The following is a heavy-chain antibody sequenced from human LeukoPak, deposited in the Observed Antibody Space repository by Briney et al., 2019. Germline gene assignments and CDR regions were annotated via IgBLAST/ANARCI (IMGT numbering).Heavy chain of an antibody. CDR1: GGSISSYY. CDR2: IYYSGST. V-gene: IGHV4-59*08. Sequence: SETLSLTCTVSGGSISSYYWSWIRQPPGKGLEWIGYIYYSGSTNYNPSLKSRVIISVDTSKNQFSLKLSSVTAADTAVYYCARHIPSMVRGGDAFDIWGQGTMVTVSS. CDR3: ARHIPSMVRGGDAFDI. D-gene: IGHD3-10*01. J-gene: IGHJ3*02.